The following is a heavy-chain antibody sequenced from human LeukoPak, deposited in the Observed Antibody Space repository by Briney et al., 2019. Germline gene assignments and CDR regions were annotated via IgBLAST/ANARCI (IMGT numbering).Heavy chain of an antibody. D-gene: IGHD5-24*01. Sequence: GASVKVSCKTAGYTFTGYGISWVRQAPGQGLEWMGWINPNSGGTNYAQKFQGRVTMTRDTSISTAYMELSRLRSDDTAVYYCARDPSVEMATNSAFDIWGQGTMVTVSS. CDR3: ARDPSVEMATNSAFDI. J-gene: IGHJ3*02. CDR1: GYTFTGYG. V-gene: IGHV1-2*02. CDR2: INPNSGGT.